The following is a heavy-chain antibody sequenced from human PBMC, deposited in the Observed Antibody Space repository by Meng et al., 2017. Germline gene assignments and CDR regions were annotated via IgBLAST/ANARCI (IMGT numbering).Heavy chain of an antibody. CDR1: GYTFTSYA. J-gene: IGHJ5*02. V-gene: IGHV1-3*01. D-gene: IGHD4-17*01. CDR3: ARDRSRLSTVTLLFDP. Sequence: QFQLGQSGAEVKKPGASVKVSCKASGYTFTSYAMHWVRQAPGQRLEWMGWINAGNGNTKYSQKFQGRVTITRDTSASTAYMELSSLRSEDTAVYYCARDRSRLSTVTLLFDPWGQGTLVTVSS. CDR2: INAGNGNT.